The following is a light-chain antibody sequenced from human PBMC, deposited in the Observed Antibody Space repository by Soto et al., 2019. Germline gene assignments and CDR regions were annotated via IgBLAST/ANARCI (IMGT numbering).Light chain of an antibody. CDR2: AAS. CDR1: QSVSTN. CDR3: QQYNNWPPWT. Sequence: EIVMTQSPATLSVSPGERATLSCRASQSVSTNLAWYQQKPGQAPRLLIYAASTRATGIPARFSGSGSGTEFSLTISSLQSEDFGVYYCQQYNNWPPWTFGQGTRVEIK. J-gene: IGKJ1*01. V-gene: IGKV3-15*01.